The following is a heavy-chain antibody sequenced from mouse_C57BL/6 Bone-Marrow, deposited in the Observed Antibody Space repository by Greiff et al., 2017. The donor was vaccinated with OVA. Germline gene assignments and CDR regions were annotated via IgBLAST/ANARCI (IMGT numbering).Heavy chain of an antibody. CDR3: ARYDYYGSRH. D-gene: IGHD1-1*01. V-gene: IGHV1-81*01. J-gene: IGHJ2*01. CDR1: GYTFTSYG. Sequence: QVQLKQSGAELARPGASVKLSCKASGYTFTSYGISWVKQRTGQGLEWIGEIYPRSGNTYYNEKFKGKATPTADKSSSTAYMELRSLTSEDSAVYFCARYDYYGSRHWGQGTTLTVSS. CDR2: IYPRSGNT.